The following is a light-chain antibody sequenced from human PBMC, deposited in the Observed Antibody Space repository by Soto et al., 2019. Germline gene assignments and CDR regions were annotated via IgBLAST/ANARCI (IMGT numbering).Light chain of an antibody. V-gene: IGKV3-15*01. Sequence: VMAQSPATLSVSPGGRVTVTCRSSQSVGDNLAWFQQKPGQGPRLLIYGASTRATGVPVRFSGSGYGTEFTLTITSLQSEDSAVYYCQEYNNWHPITFGGGTKVDIK. CDR2: GAS. CDR1: QSVGDN. J-gene: IGKJ4*01. CDR3: QEYNNWHPIT.